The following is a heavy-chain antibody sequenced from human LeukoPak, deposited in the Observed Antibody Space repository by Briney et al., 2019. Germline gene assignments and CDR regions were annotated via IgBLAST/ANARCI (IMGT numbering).Heavy chain of an antibody. D-gene: IGHD3-22*01. CDR3: ARAHKLRILNYYDSSGYSHDAFDI. J-gene: IGHJ3*02. CDR1: GYTFTTYG. Sequence: GASVKVSCKASGYTFTTYGVSWVRQAPGQGLEWMGWISAYHDNTNYAQKFQGRVTMTTDTSTRTAYMELRSLRSDDTAVYYCARAHKLRILNYYDSSGYSHDAFDIWGQGTMVTVSS. V-gene: IGHV1-18*01. CDR2: ISAYHDNT.